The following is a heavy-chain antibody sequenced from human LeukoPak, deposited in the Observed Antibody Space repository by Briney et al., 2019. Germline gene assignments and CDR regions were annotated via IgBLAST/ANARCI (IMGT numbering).Heavy chain of an antibody. J-gene: IGHJ4*02. D-gene: IGHD3-22*01. CDR3: ARVPYYYDSSGYYYYFDY. Sequence: GGSLRLSCAASGFTFSSYSMNWVRQAPGKGLEWVSSISSSSSYIYYADSVKGRFTISRDNAKNSLYLPMNSLRAEDTAVYYCARVPYYYDSSGYYYYFDYWGQGTLVTVSS. CDR1: GFTFSSYS. CDR2: ISSSSSYI. V-gene: IGHV3-21*01.